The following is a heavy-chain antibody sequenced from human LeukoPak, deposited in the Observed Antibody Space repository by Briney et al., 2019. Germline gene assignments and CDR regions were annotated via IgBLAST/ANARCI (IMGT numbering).Heavy chain of an antibody. CDR3: AREDSPNYLAHFQE. D-gene: IGHD2/OR15-2a*01. J-gene: IGHJ1*01. V-gene: IGHV3-33*01. Sequence: GGSLRLSCAASGFSFSIYGMHWVRQAPGKGLEWVAVIWYDGSNKYYEDSVKGRFTISRDNSKNTLYLQMNTLRAEDTAVYYCAREDSPNYLAHFQEWGQGTLVTVSS. CDR1: GFSFSIYG. CDR2: IWYDGSNK.